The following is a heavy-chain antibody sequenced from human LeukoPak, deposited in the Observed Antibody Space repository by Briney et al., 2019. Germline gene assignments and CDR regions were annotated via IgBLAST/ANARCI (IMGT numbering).Heavy chain of an antibody. V-gene: IGHV3-21*01. J-gene: IGHJ5*02. CDR3: ARDNWNDAPGGFDP. CDR2: ITRSSTST. Sequence: GGSLRLSCAASGFTFSSYSMNWVRQAPGKGLEWVSSITRSSTSTYYTDSVRGRFTISRDNAKNSLYLQMNSLGAEDTAVYYCARDNWNDAPGGFDPWGQGTLVTVSS. CDR1: GFTFSSYS. D-gene: IGHD1-20*01.